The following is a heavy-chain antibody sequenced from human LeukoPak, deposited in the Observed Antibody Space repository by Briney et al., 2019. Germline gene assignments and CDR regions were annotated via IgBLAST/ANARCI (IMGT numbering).Heavy chain of an antibody. Sequence: KPSETLSLTCAVYGGPFSGYYWSWIRQPPGKGLEWIGEINHSGSTNYNPSLKGRVTISVDTSKSQFSQKLSSVTAADTAVYYCAGDFWSSYYFRDWGQKTLVTVSS. CDR1: GGPFSGYY. J-gene: IGHJ4*02. CDR3: AGDFWSSYYFRD. D-gene: IGHD3-3*01. CDR2: INHSGST. V-gene: IGHV4-34*01.